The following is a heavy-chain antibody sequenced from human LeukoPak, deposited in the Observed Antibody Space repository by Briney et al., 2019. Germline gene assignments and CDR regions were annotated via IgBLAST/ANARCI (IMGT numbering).Heavy chain of an antibody. J-gene: IGHJ3*02. CDR2: IYSSGST. CDR1: GVSISNYH. V-gene: IGHV4-4*07. Sequence: SETLSLTCSVSGVSISNYHWSWIRQPAGKRLEWIGRIYSSGSTDYNPSLKSRVIMSVDTSKNQLSLKLSSVTAADTAMYYCARENSLPDTWGQGTTVTVSS. CDR3: ARENSLPDT.